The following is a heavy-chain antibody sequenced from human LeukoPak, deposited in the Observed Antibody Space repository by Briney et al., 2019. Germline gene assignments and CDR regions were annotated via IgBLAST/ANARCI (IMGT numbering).Heavy chain of an antibody. J-gene: IGHJ6*03. CDR2: INHSGST. CDR1: GGSFSGYY. Sequence: SETLSLTCAVYGGSFSGYYWSWIRQPPGKGLEWIGEINHSGSTNYNPSLKSRVTISVDTSKNQFSLKLSSVTAADTAVYYCARRKLYYYGSGSYYTRYYYYMDVWGKGTTVTISS. V-gene: IGHV4-34*01. D-gene: IGHD3-10*01. CDR3: ARRKLYYYGSGSYYTRYYYYMDV.